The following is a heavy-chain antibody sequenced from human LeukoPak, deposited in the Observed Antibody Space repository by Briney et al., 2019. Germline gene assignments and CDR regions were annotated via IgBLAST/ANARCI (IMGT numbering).Heavy chain of an antibody. J-gene: IGHJ6*02. CDR3: ARTGYSSGWYFV. CDR2: INHSGST. CDR1: GGSFSGYY. D-gene: IGHD6-19*01. V-gene: IGHV4-34*01. Sequence: SETLSLTCAVYGGSFSGYYWSWIRQPPGKGLEWIGEINHSGSTNYNPSLKSRVTISVDTSKNQFSLKLSSVTAADTAVYYCARTGYSSGWYFVWGQGTTVTVSS.